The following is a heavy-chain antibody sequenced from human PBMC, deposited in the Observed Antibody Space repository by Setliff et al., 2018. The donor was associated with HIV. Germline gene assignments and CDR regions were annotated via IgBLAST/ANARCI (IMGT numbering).Heavy chain of an antibody. CDR1: GFTFSNYW. Sequence: SLRLSCAASGFTFSNYWMTWVRQAPGKGLQWVANIKEDGSEEYYVDSVKGRFTISRDNAENLLYLQMNILRVEDTAVYYCARDSRPSGYISGWYIDFWGRGTLVTVSS. J-gene: IGHJ4*02. CDR2: IKEDGSEE. CDR3: ARDSRPSGYISGWYIDF. D-gene: IGHD6-13*01. V-gene: IGHV3-7*01.